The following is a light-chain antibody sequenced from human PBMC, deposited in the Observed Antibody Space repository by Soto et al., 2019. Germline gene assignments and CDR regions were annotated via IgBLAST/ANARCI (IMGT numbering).Light chain of an antibody. CDR1: SSDVGSYNL. CDR2: EGS. CDR3: SSYAGGSPWV. J-gene: IGLJ3*02. Sequence: QSALTQPASVSGSPGQSITISCTGTSSDVGSYNLVSWYQQHPGKAPKLMIYEGSKRPSGVSNRFSGSKSGNTASLTISGLDAEDADHYYCSSYAGGSPWVFGGGTKLTVL. V-gene: IGLV2-23*01.